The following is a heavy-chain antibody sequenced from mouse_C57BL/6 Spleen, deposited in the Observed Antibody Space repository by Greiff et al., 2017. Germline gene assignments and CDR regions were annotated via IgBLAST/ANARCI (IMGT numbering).Heavy chain of an antibody. V-gene: IGHV1-85*01. J-gene: IGHJ1*03. CDR3: ARSYYGSSYRYFDV. CDR1: GYTFTSYD. D-gene: IGHD1-1*01. CDR2: IYPRDGST. Sequence: QVHVKQSGPELVKPGASVKLSCKASGYTFTSYDINWVKQRPGQGLEWIGWIYPRDGSTKYNEKFKGKATLTVDTSSSTAYMELHSLTSEDSAVYFCARSYYGSSYRYFDVWGTGTTVTVSS.